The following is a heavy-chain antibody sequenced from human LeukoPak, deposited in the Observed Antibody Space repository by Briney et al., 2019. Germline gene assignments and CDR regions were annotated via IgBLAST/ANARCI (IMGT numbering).Heavy chain of an antibody. CDR1: GFTFSSYG. D-gene: IGHD3-3*01. V-gene: IGHV3-30*03. CDR2: ISYDGSNK. CDR3: ARDAGGYDFWSGYYTFDY. J-gene: IGHJ4*02. Sequence: PGGSLRLSCAASGFTFSSYGMHWVRQAPGKGLEWVAVISYDGSNKYYADSVKGRFTISRDNSKNTLYLQMNSLRAEDTAVYYCARDAGGYDFWSGYYTFDYWGQGTLVTVSS.